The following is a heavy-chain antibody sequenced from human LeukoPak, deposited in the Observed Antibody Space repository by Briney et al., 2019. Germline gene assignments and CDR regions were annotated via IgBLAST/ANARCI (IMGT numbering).Heavy chain of an antibody. Sequence: GASLRLSCAASGFAFSNYAMSWVRQAPGKGLEWVSAITGSGGNTYYADSVKGRFTISRDNSKNTVFLQMNSLRAEDTAVYYCAKDRYCSSTSCNDLFDYWGQGTLVTVSS. D-gene: IGHD2-2*01. CDR1: GFAFSNYA. V-gene: IGHV3-23*01. J-gene: IGHJ4*02. CDR3: AKDRYCSSTSCNDLFDY. CDR2: ITGSGGNT.